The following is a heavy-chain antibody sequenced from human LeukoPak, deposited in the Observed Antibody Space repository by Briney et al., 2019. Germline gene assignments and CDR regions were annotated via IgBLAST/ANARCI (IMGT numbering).Heavy chain of an antibody. CDR3: AKDPYYDYVWGSYRFDPFDY. V-gene: IGHV3-23*01. D-gene: IGHD3-16*02. J-gene: IGHJ4*02. CDR1: GFTFSSYA. Sequence: GGSLRLSCAASGFTFSSYAMSWVRQAPGKGLEWVSAISGSGGSTYYADSVKGRFTISRDNSKNTLYLQMNSLRAEDTAVYYRAKDPYYDYVWGSYRFDPFDYWGQGTLVTVSS. CDR2: ISGSGGST.